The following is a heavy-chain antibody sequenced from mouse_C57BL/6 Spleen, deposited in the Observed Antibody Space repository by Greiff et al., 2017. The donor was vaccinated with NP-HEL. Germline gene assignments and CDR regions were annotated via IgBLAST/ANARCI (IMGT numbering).Heavy chain of an antibody. D-gene: IGHD2-1*01. Sequence: EVMLVESGEGLVKPGGSLKLSCAASGFTFSSYAMSWVRQTPEKRLEWVAYISSGGEYIYYADTVKGRFTISRDNARNTLYLQMSSLKSEDTAMYYCTRDSLYGNFSYAMDYWGQGTSVTVSS. CDR2: ISSGGEYI. J-gene: IGHJ4*01. V-gene: IGHV5-9-1*02. CDR3: TRDSLYGNFSYAMDY. CDR1: GFTFSSYA.